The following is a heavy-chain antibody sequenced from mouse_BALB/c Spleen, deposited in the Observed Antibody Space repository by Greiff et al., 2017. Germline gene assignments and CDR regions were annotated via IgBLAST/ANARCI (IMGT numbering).Heavy chain of an antibody. CDR1: GYSITSDYA. Sequence: EVQRVESGPGLVKPSQSLSLTCTVTGYSITSDYAWNWIRQFPGNKLEWMGYISYSGSTSYNPSLKSRISITRDTSKNQFFLQLNSVTTEDTATYYCARGDDGYYVDYWGQGTTLTVSS. CDR2: ISYSGST. J-gene: IGHJ2*01. D-gene: IGHD2-3*01. CDR3: ARGDDGYYVDY. V-gene: IGHV3-2*02.